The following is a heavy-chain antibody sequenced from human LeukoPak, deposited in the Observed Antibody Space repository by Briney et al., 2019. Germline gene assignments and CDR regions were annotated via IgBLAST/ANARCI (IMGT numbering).Heavy chain of an antibody. V-gene: IGHV3-30-3*01. CDR2: ISYDGSNK. D-gene: IGHD3-10*01. Sequence: GGSLRLSCAASGFTFSSYAMHWVRQAPGKGLEWVAVISYDGSNKYYADSVKGRFTISRDNSKNTLYLQMNSLRAEDTAVYYCARGLRGRGDYWGQGTLVTVSS. CDR1: GFTFSSYA. J-gene: IGHJ4*02. CDR3: ARGLRGRGDY.